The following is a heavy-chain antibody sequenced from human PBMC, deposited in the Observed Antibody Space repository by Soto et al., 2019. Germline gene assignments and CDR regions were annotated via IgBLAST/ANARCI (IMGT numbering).Heavy chain of an antibody. V-gene: IGHV1-18*01. Sequence: QVQLVQSGAEVKNPGASVKVSCKASGYTFTRYGIGWARQAPGQGLGWMGWINTYNGNTNYAQNVQGRVILTTDTTTSTAYRELRSLRSNDTAIYYCAMVDVYVTPGPQAVWGQGTTVIVS. J-gene: IGHJ6*02. CDR1: GYTFTRYG. CDR3: AMVDVYVTPGPQAV. D-gene: IGHD3-16*01. CDR2: INTYNGNT.